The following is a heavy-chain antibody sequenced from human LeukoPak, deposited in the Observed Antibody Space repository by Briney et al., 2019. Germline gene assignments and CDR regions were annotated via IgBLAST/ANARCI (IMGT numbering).Heavy chain of an antibody. CDR2: INCDGSST. V-gene: IGHV3-74*01. CDR1: GFTFSSYW. J-gene: IGHJ6*04. CDR3: ARGRRGSYYYYYGMDV. D-gene: IGHD3-16*01. Sequence: PGGSLRLSCAASGFTFSSYWMHWVRQAPGKGLVWVSRINCDGSSTSYADSVKGRFTISRDNAKNTLYLQMNSRRAEDTAVYYCARGRRGSYYYYYGMDVWGKGTTVTVSS.